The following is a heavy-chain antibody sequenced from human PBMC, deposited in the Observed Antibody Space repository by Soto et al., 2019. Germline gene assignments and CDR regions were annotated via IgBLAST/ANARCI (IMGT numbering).Heavy chain of an antibody. CDR1: GFSLSTSGVG. V-gene: IGHV2-5*02. D-gene: IGHD1-26*01. CDR3: VHSDSEPRNFDY. CDR2: IYWDEDK. Sequence: QITLKESGPTLVKPTQTLTLTCTFSGFSLSTSGVGVGWIRQPPGMALEWLALIYWDEDKRYSPSLKSRLTTTNNTTKNLVVLTMTNMAPVDTATYYCVHSDSEPRNFDYWGQGTLVTVSS. J-gene: IGHJ4*02.